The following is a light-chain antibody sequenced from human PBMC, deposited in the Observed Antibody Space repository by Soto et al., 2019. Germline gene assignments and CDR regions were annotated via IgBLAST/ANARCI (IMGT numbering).Light chain of an antibody. CDR1: TSSIGTFY. CDR3: AAWDDNLNAYV. CDR2: LGD. V-gene: IGLV1-47*02. J-gene: IGLJ1*01. Sequence: QSVLTQPPSASSTPGQTVTISCSGSTSSIGTFYVYWYQHLPGTAPKLLIYLGDQRASGVSDRFSGSKSGTSASLAINGLRSDDEADYYCAAWDDNLNAYVFGSGTKVTVL.